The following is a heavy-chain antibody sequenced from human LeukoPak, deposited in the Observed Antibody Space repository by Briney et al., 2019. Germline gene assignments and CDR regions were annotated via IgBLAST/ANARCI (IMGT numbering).Heavy chain of an antibody. J-gene: IGHJ4*02. D-gene: IGHD6-19*01. V-gene: IGHV4-34*01. CDR2: INHSGST. CDR3: VTGQWLVPVSY. CDR1: GGSFSGNY. Sequence: SETLSLTCVVNGGSFSGNYWSWIRQPPGKGLEWIGEINHSGSTNYNPSLKSRVTISVDTSKNQFSLKLSSVTAGDTAVYYCVTGQWLVPVSYWGQGTLVTVSS.